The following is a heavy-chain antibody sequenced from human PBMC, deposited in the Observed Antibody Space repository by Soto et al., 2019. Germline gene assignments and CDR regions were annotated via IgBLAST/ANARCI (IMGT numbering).Heavy chain of an antibody. J-gene: IGHJ4*02. CDR2: LSGSGGTT. V-gene: IGHV3-23*01. CDR1: GFTFSSYA. Sequence: AGGSLRLSCAASGFTFSSYAMSWVRQAPGKGLEWVSGLSGSGGTTYYIDSVKGRFTISRDNSKNTLYLQMNSLRAEDTAVYYCAKKDAIVVVPAAGPLDYWGQGTLVTVSS. D-gene: IGHD2-2*01. CDR3: AKKDAIVVVPAAGPLDY.